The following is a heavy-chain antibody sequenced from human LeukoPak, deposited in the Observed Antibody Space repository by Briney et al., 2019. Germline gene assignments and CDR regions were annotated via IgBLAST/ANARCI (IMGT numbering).Heavy chain of an antibody. CDR1: GGSISSYY. J-gene: IGHJ4*02. CDR2: IYYSGNT. CDR3: ASRTGTTGPRFDY. V-gene: IGHV4-59*08. Sequence: PSETLSLTCTVSGGSISSYYWSWIRQPPGKGLEWIGYIYYSGNTNYNPSLKSRVTISVDTSKNQFSLKLSSVTAADTAVYYCASRTGTTGPRFDYWGQGTLVTVSS. D-gene: IGHD1-7*01.